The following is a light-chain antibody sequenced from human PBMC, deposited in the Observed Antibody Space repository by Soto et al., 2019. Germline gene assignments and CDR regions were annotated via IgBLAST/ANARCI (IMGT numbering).Light chain of an antibody. CDR3: QQYNDSPLT. J-gene: IGKJ3*01. CDR2: KAS. V-gene: IGKV1-5*03. Sequence: DIQMTQSPSTLSASVGDRVTITCRASQSIKNWLAWYQQKPGEAPKLLIYKASTLESGVPSRFSGSGSGTEFTLTISRLEPEDFALYYCQQYNDSPLTFGPGTKVDVK. CDR1: QSIKNW.